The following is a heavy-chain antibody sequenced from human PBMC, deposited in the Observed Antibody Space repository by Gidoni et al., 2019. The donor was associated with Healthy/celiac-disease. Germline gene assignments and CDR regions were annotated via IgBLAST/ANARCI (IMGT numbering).Heavy chain of an antibody. D-gene: IGHD1-26*01. Sequence: EVQLVESGGGLVKPGGSLRLSCAASGFTFSSYSMNWVRQAPGKGLEWVSSISSSSSYIYYADSVKGRFTISRDNAKNSLYRQMNSLRDEDTAVYYCARDTFGYSGSYPDAFDIWGQGTMVTVSS. CDR2: ISSSSSYI. V-gene: IGHV3-21*01. J-gene: IGHJ3*02. CDR3: ARDTFGYSGSYPDAFDI. CDR1: GFTFSSYS.